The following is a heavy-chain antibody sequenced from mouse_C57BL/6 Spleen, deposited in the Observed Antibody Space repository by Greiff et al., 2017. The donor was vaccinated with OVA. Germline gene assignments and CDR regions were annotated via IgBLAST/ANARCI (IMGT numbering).Heavy chain of an antibody. CDR2: IYPRSGNT. Sequence: VQGVESGAELARPGASVKLSCKASGYTFTSYGISWVKQRTGQGLEWIGEIYPRSGNTYYNEKFKGKATLTADKSSSTAYMELRSLTSEDSAVYFCAREDPPAYAMDYWGQGTSVTVSS. CDR3: AREDPPAYAMDY. V-gene: IGHV1-81*01. J-gene: IGHJ4*01. CDR1: GYTFTSYG.